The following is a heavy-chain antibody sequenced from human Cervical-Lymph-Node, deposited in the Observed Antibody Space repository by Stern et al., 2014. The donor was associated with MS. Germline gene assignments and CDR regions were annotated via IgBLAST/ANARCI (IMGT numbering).Heavy chain of an antibody. V-gene: IGHV3-33*01. D-gene: IGHD6-19*01. CDR3: ARDTLAGLD. J-gene: IGHJ4*02. CDR2: IWSDGTNI. Sequence: QVQLVESGGGVVQPGRSLRLSCVASGFSFSSYGMHWVRQTPVKGLEWVAFIWSDGTNIYYADSVRGRFTISRDNSKNTLSLQMNSLRADDTALYYCARDTLAGLDLGQGTLVTVSS. CDR1: GFSFSSYG.